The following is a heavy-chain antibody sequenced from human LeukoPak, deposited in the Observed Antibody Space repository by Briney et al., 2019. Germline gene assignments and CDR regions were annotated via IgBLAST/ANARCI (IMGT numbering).Heavy chain of an antibody. CDR1: GYTFTSYG. D-gene: IGHD1-1*01. J-gene: IGHJ4*02. Sequence: GASVKDSCKASGYTFTSYGISWVRQAPGQGLEWMGWTSAHNDDTNYAETLQGRLTMTTDISTSTAYMELTSLRSDDTAVYYCARDWDSRNDYFDPWGQGTLVIVSS. CDR3: ARDWDSRNDYFDP. V-gene: IGHV1-18*01. CDR2: TSAHNDDT.